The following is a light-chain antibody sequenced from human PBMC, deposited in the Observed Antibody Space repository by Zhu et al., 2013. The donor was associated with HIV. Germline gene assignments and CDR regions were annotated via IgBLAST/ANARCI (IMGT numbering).Light chain of an antibody. CDR1: QSISNY. V-gene: IGKV3-20*01. J-gene: IGKJ5*01. Sequence: EIVLTQSPGTLSLSPGERAALFCRASQSISNYLAWYQQKPGQAPRLLIYSASIRATGIPDRFSGRGSGTDFTLTISRLEPEDFAVYYCQHYGSSPPITFGQGTRLEIK. CDR2: SAS. CDR3: QHYGSSPPIT.